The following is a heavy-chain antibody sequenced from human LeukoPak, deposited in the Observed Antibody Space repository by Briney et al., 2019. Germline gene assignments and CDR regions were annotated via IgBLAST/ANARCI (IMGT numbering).Heavy chain of an antibody. CDR1: GYSISSGYY. CDR2: IYHSGST. V-gene: IGHV4-38-2*02. CDR3: ARMGWQQLVGLDY. D-gene: IGHD6-13*01. Sequence: SETLSLTYTVSGYSISSGYYWGWIRQPPGKGLEWIGSIYHSGSTYYNPSLKSRVTISVDTSKNQFSLKLSSVTAADTAVYYRARMGWQQLVGLDYWGQGTLVTVSS. J-gene: IGHJ4*02.